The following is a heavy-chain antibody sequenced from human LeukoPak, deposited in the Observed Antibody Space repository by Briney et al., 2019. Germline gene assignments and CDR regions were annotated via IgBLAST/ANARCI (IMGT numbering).Heavy chain of an antibody. Sequence: GGSLRLSCVASGFTFSSHRMNWVRQAPGKGLEWVGRIKSKTDGGTTDYAAPVKGRFTISRDDSKNTLYLQMNSLRAEDTAVYYCAKDRQLERRPGYYYYMDVWGKGTTVTISS. J-gene: IGHJ6*03. V-gene: IGHV3-15*01. D-gene: IGHD1-1*01. CDR3: AKDRQLERRPGYYYYMDV. CDR2: IKSKTDGGTT. CDR1: GFTFSSHR.